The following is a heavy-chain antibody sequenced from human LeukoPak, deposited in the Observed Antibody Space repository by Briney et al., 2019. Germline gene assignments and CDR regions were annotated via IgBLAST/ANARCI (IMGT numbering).Heavy chain of an antibody. V-gene: IGHV4-34*01. CDR2: INHRGST. D-gene: IGHD2-2*01. J-gene: IGHJ6*03. CDR3: ARVQIVVVPAAKGRYYMDV. CDR1: GGSFSGYY. Sequence: SETLSLTCAVYGGSFSGYYWRWIRPPPGKGVEWMGEINHRGSTNYYPSYKSRVTISVDTPKNQFSLKLSSVTAADTAVYYCARVQIVVVPAAKGRYYMDVWGKGTTVTVSS.